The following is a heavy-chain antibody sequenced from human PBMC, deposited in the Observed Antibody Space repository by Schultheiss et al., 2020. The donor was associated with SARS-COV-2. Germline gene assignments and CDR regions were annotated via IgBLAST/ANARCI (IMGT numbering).Heavy chain of an antibody. V-gene: IGHV3-23*01. D-gene: IGHD6-6*01. Sequence: GESLKISCAASGFTFSSYAMSWVRQAPGKGLEWVSYISSSSSTIYYADSVKGRFTVSRDNSKNTLYLQMNSLTAEDTAVYYCAKEVLSDSSRAFDPWGQGTLVTVSS. J-gene: IGHJ5*02. CDR1: GFTFSSYA. CDR2: ISSSSSTI. CDR3: AKEVLSDSSRAFDP.